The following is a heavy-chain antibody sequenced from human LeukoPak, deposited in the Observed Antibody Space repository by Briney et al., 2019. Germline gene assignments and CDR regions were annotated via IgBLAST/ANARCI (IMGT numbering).Heavy chain of an antibody. CDR3: AKATSPVHSRNWFDS. J-gene: IGHJ5*01. CDR2: IRYDGSNK. CDR1: GFTFSSYG. V-gene: IGHV3-30*02. Sequence: TGGSLRLSCAASGFTFSSYGMHWVRQAPGKGLEWVAFIRYDGSNKYYADSVKGRFTISRDNSKNTVYVQMNSLRAEDTAVYYCAKATSPVHSRNWFDSWGQGTLVTVSS. D-gene: IGHD6-13*01.